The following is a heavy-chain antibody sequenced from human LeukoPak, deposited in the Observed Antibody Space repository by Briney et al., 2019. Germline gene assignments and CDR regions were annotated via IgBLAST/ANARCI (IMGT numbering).Heavy chain of an antibody. V-gene: IGHV4-34*01. Sequence: SETLSLTCAVYGGSFSGYYWSWIRQPPGKGLEWLGEINHSGSTNYNPSLKSRVTISVDTSKNQFSLKLSSVTAADTAVYYCARAPYDYVWGSYRYTSHFDYWGQGTLVTVSS. CDR1: GGSFSGYY. J-gene: IGHJ4*02. D-gene: IGHD3-16*02. CDR2: INHSGST. CDR3: ARAPYDYVWGSYRYTSHFDY.